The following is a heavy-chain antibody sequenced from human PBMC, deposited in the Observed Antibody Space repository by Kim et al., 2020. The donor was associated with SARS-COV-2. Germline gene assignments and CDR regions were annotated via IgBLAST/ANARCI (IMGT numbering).Heavy chain of an antibody. D-gene: IGHD2-2*03. J-gene: IGHJ4*02. CDR1: GDSISTSDYE. CDR2: IYYSGST. Sequence: SETLSLTCSVSGDSISTSDYEWAWIRQPPGKGLEWIGYIYYSGSTYYNPSLRSRITISVDTSKTQFSLKLSSVTAADTAVYYCARGWMYYFDYWGQGAL. CDR3: ARGWMYYFDY. V-gene: IGHV4-30-4*01.